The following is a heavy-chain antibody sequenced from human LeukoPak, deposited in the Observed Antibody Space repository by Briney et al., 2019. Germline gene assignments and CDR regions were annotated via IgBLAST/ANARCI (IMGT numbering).Heavy chain of an antibody. Sequence: GGSLRLSCAASGFTFSDYYMSWIRRAPGKGLEWVSGIGWNSARTGYADSVRGRFTISRDNAKNSLYLQMNSLRAEDTALYYCGKDISAGGMDVWGQGTTVTVS. D-gene: IGHD3-10*01. J-gene: IGHJ6*02. CDR2: IGWNSART. CDR1: GFTFSDYY. CDR3: GKDISAGGMDV. V-gene: IGHV3-9*01.